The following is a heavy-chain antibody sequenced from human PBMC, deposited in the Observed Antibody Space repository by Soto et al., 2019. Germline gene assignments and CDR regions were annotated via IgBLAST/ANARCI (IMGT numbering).Heavy chain of an antibody. CDR3: AKNETTRPWFNP. D-gene: IGHD1-1*01. V-gene: IGHV4-31*03. CDR1: GDSIRNGFYY. CDR2: IYYVGST. Sequence: QVQLQESGPGLVKPSQTLSLICTVSGDSIRNGFYYWSWIRQHPGKGLEWIGNIYYVGSTSYNPSLKSRVTISIDRSKNQFSLTLNSVTAADTAVYYRAKNETTRPWFNPWGQGTLVIVSS. J-gene: IGHJ5*02.